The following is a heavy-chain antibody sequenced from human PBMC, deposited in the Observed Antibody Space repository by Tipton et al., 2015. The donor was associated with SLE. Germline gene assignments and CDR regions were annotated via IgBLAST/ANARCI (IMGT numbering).Heavy chain of an antibody. CDR1: GGSISSSSYY. CDR2: IYYSGST. D-gene: IGHD6-19*01. Sequence: TLSLTCTVSGGSISSSSYYWGWIRQPPGKGLEWIGSIYYSGSTYYNPSLKSRVTISVDTSKNQFSLTLSSVTAADTAVYYCARALRGGSGRGWFDPWGQGTLVTVSS. J-gene: IGHJ5*02. CDR3: ARALRGGSGRGWFDP. V-gene: IGHV4-39*01.